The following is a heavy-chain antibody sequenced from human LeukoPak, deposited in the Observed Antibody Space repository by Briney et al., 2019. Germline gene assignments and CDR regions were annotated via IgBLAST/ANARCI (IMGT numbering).Heavy chain of an antibody. V-gene: IGHV3-23*01. CDR2: ISGSGGST. CDR3: AKANWDDEYIFTN. D-gene: IGHD1-1*01. CDR1: GFTFSSYA. J-gene: IGHJ4*02. Sequence: PGGSLILSCAASGFTFSSYAMNWVRQAPGKGLEWVSGISGSGGSTYYADSVKGRFTISRDNSKNTLSLQMNSLRADDTALYYCAKANWDDEYIFTNWGQGTLVTVSS.